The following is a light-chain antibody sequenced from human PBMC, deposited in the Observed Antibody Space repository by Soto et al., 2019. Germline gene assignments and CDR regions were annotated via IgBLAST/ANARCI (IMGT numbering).Light chain of an antibody. J-gene: IGKJ2*01. CDR3: QQSYITPYT. CDR2: AAS. CDR1: QSISVH. Sequence: DIQMTQSPSSLSASVGDTVIITCRASQSISVHLNWYQQKPGKVPKLLIYAASNLQSGVPSSFSGSGSETDFALTISSLQPEDFATYYCQQSYITPYTFGQGTKLQIK. V-gene: IGKV1-39*01.